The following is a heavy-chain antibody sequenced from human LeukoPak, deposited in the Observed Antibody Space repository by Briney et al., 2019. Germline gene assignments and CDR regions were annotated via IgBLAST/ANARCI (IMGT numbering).Heavy chain of an antibody. CDR3: TRVDYGDNTGDY. CDR1: GFTFSGSA. V-gene: IGHV3-73*01. Sequence: GGSLKLSCAASGFTFSGSAMPWVRQASGKGLEWVGRIRNKANSYATAYAASVEGRFTISRDDSRNTAYLQMNSLKTEDTAVYYCTRVDYGDNTGDYWGQGTLVTVSS. CDR2: IRNKANSYAT. J-gene: IGHJ4*02. D-gene: IGHD4-17*01.